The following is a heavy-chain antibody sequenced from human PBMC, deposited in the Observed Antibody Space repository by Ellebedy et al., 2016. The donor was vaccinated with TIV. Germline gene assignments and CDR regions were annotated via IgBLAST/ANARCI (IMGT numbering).Heavy chain of an antibody. V-gene: IGHV3-23*01. CDR2: ISGSGDKT. J-gene: IGHJ3*02. CDR3: ARRGYSYGYAFDI. D-gene: IGHD5-18*01. Sequence: PGGSLRLSCAATGFIFHFYALTWVRQAPGKGLEWVSAISGSGDKTYYADSVKGRFTISRDNSKNTLYLQMDGLRVEDTSVYYCARRGYSYGYAFDIWGQGTMVTVSS. CDR1: GFIFHFYA.